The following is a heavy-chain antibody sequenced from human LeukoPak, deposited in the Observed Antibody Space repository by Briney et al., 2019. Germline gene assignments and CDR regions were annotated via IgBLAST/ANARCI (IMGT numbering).Heavy chain of an antibody. Sequence: PGGSLRLSCAASAFTFSTYTMNWVRQAPGKGLEWVSSISSSSSYIYYADSVKGRFTISRDNAKNSLYVQMDSLRAEDTAVYYCARGDSSGHVCDYWGQGTLVTVSS. CDR2: ISSSSSYI. CDR3: ARGDSSGHVCDY. V-gene: IGHV3-21*06. D-gene: IGHD3-22*01. CDR1: AFTFSTYT. J-gene: IGHJ4*02.